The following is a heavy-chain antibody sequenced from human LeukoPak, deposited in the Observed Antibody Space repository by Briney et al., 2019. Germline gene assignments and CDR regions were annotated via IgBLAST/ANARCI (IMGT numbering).Heavy chain of an antibody. V-gene: IGHV4-59*01. CDR2: VSYTGDT. Sequence: PPETPCLTCTVSGGSPNNYYWSWIRQPPGKGLEWIGYVSYTGDTNSNPSLKSRVTISLDTSKNQFSLKLSSVTAADTAVYYCARAGAGFDPWGQGA. J-gene: IGHJ5*02. CDR3: ARAGAGFDP. CDR1: GGSPNNYY.